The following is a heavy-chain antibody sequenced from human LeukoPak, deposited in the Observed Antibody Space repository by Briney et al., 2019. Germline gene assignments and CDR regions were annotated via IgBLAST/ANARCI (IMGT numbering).Heavy chain of an antibody. V-gene: IGHV1-8*01. CDR1: GYTFTSYD. CDR3: ARYTAAAGTFNWFDP. D-gene: IGHD6-13*01. Sequence: ASVKVSCKASGYTFTSYDINWVRQATGQGREWMGWMNPNSGNTGYAQKFQGRVTMTRNTSISTAYMELSSLRSEDTAVYYCARYTAAAGTFNWFDPWGQGTLVTVSS. J-gene: IGHJ5*02. CDR2: MNPNSGNT.